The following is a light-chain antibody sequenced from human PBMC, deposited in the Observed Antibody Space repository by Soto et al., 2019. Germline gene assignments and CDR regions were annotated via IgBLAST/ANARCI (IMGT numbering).Light chain of an antibody. CDR3: QQYGSSYT. CDR1: QSVSSSY. V-gene: IGKV3-20*01. J-gene: IGKJ2*01. Sequence: EIVLTQSPGTLSLSPGERATLSCRASQSVSSSYLAWYQQKPGQAPRLLIYGASSRATGIPHRFSGSGSGTDFTLTISRLEPEDFAVYYCQQYGSSYTLGQGTKLEIK. CDR2: GAS.